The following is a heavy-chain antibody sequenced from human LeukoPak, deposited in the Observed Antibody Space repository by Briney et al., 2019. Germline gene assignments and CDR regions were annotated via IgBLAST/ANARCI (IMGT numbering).Heavy chain of an antibody. Sequence: GGSLRLSCAASGFTFSSYWMNWVRQPPGKGLEWVALIWYDGSNKYYADSVKGRFTISRDNSKNTLYLQMSSLRAEDTAVYYCGGDGGRPYYYGSGGPYYFDYWGQGTLVTVSS. CDR1: GFTFSSYW. CDR3: GGDGGRPYYYGSGGPYYFDY. CDR2: IWYDGSNK. D-gene: IGHD3-10*01. J-gene: IGHJ4*02. V-gene: IGHV3-33*08.